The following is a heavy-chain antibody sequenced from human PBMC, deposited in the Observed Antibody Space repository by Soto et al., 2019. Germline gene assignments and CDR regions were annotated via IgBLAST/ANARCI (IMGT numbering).Heavy chain of an antibody. J-gene: IGHJ4*02. CDR1: GFTFSSYA. V-gene: IGHV3-30-3*01. Sequence: QVQLVESGGGVVQPGRSLRLSCAASGFTFSSYAMHWVRQAPGKGLEWVAVISYDGSNKYYADSVKGRFTISRDNSKNTLYLQMNSLRAEDTAVYYCAREGGITMVRGVVRGYFVYWGQGTLVTVSS. D-gene: IGHD3-10*01. CDR3: AREGGITMVRGVVRGYFVY. CDR2: ISYDGSNK.